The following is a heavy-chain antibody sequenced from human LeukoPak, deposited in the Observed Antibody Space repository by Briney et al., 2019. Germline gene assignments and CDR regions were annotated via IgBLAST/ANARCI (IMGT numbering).Heavy chain of an antibody. J-gene: IGHJ4*02. CDR2: ISYDGSNK. Sequence: GGSLRLSCAASGFTFRSYAMHWVRQAPGKGLEWVAVISYDGSNKYYGDSVKGRFTISRDNSKNTLYVQMSSLRPEDTAVYYCARDGRLRGFNSFDYWGQGTLVTVSS. CDR1: GFTFRSYA. CDR3: ARDGRLRGFNSFDY. D-gene: IGHD5-12*01. V-gene: IGHV3-30-3*01.